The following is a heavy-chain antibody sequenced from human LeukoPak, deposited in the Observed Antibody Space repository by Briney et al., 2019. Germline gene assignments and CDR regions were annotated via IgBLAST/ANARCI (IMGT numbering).Heavy chain of an antibody. CDR1: GGSISSSSYY. V-gene: IGHV4-39*01. CDR3: ARQPIVVVTASFDY. J-gene: IGHJ4*02. D-gene: IGHD2-21*02. CDR2: IYYSGTI. Sequence: SETLSLTCTVSGGSISSSSYYWGWIRQPPGKGLEWIGSIYYSGTIYYNPSLKSRVTISVDTSKNQFSLKLSSVTAADTAVYYCARQPIVVVTASFDYWGQGTLVTVSS.